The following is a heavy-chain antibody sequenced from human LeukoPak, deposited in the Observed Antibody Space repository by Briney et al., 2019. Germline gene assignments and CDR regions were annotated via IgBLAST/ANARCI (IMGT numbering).Heavy chain of an antibody. CDR3: ARGQLVKGVCDFWSGCPCAFDY. Sequence: SGTLCLTCAVSGGSFSGYYWSWIRQPPGKGLEWFGEVNNSGSTKYNPSLKSRLAISVDTSKNQFSLKLSSVTAADTAVYCCARGQLVKGVCDFWSGCPCAFDYWGQGTLVTVSS. D-gene: IGHD3-3*01. CDR2: VNNSGST. V-gene: IGHV4-34*01. J-gene: IGHJ4*02. CDR1: GGSFSGYY.